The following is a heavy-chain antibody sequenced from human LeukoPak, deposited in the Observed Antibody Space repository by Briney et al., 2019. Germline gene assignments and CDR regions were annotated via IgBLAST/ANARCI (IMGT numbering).Heavy chain of an antibody. D-gene: IGHD3-10*01. V-gene: IGHV1-46*01. CDR1: GYTFTSYY. CDR2: INPSGGST. Sequence: ASVKVFCKASGYTFTSYYMHWVRQAPGQGLEWMGIINPSGGSTSYAQKFRGRVTMTRDMSTSTVYMELSSLRSEDTAVYYCARGVPVLWFGELFPNWFDPWGQGTLVTVSS. CDR3: ARGVPVLWFGELFPNWFDP. J-gene: IGHJ5*02.